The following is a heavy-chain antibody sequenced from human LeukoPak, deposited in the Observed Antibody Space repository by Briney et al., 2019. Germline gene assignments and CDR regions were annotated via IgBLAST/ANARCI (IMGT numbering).Heavy chain of an antibody. CDR2: ISYDGSNK. D-gene: IGHD3-3*01. V-gene: IGHV3-30-3*01. J-gene: IGHJ3*02. CDR3: ARAAYYDFWSSLDI. CDR1: GFTFSSYA. Sequence: GGSLRLSCAASGFTFSSYAMYWVRQAPGKGLEWVAVISYDGSNKYYADSAKGRFTISRDNSKNTLYLQMNSLRAEDTAVYYCARAAYYDFWSSLDIWGQGTMVTVSS.